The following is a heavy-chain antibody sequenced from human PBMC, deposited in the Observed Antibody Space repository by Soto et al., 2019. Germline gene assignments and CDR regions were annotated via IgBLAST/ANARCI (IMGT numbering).Heavy chain of an antibody. D-gene: IGHD3-16*01. J-gene: IGHJ4*02. CDR2: IYHSGTT. Sequence: QVQLQESGPGLVEPSGTLSLTCGVSGGSIGPPDWWSWVRQSPGKGLEWLGEIYHSGTTNFNPSLKSRLTMSVAKSTNQFSLRLTSGTAADTAVYYCARVGGVGSMKVFFDSWGQGILVTVTS. V-gene: IGHV4-4*02. CDR1: GGSIGPPDW. CDR3: ARVGGVGSMKVFFDS.